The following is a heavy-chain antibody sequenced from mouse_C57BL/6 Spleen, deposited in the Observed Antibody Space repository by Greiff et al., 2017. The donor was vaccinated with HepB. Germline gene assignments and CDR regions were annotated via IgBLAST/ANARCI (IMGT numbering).Heavy chain of an antibody. D-gene: IGHD1-1*02. Sequence: QVQLQQSGAELVKPGASVKISCKASGYAFSSYWMNWVKQRPGKGLEWIGQIYPGDGDTNYNGKFKGKATLTADKSSSTAYMQLSSLTSEDSAVYFCARRYDYDAMDYWGQGTSVTVSS. CDR3: ARRYDYDAMDY. V-gene: IGHV1-80*01. J-gene: IGHJ4*01. CDR2: IYPGDGDT. CDR1: GYAFSSYW.